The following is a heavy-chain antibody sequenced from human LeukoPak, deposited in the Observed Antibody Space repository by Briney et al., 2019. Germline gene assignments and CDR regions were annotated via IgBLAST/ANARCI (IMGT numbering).Heavy chain of an antibody. CDR3: AKRYCSDGVYYFFDD. V-gene: IGHV3-23*01. CDR1: GFTFSSHA. D-gene: IGHD2-8*01. Sequence: GGSLRLSCAASGFTFSSHAMGWVRQAPGKGLEWVSLVSGSGGSTHYADSVKGRFTISRDNSKNTLELQMSSLRAEDTAVYYCAKRYCSDGVYYFFDDWGQGTLVTVSS. J-gene: IGHJ4*02. CDR2: VSGSGGST.